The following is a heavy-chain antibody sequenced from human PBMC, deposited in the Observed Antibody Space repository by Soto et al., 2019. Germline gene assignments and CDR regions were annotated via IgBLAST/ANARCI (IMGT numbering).Heavy chain of an antibody. CDR1: GFMFSAYW. CDR3: ARDFYGGYTYGTGDY. Sequence: PGGSLRLSCEASGFMFSAYWMSWVRQAPGKGLEWVANIHGDGGKIYYVDSVKGRFTISRDNAKRSLYLQMKSLRAEDTGVYYCARDFYGGYTYGTGDYWGQGALVTVSS. D-gene: IGHD5-18*01. CDR2: IHGDGGKI. J-gene: IGHJ4*02. V-gene: IGHV3-7*01.